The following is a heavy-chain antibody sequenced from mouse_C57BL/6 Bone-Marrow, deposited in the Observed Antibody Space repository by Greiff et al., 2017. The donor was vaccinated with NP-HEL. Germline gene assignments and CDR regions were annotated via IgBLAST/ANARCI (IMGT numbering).Heavy chain of an antibody. J-gene: IGHJ1*03. V-gene: IGHV1-74*01. Sequence: QVQLQQPGAELVKPGASVKVSCKASGYTFTSYWMHWVKQRPGQGLEWIGRIHPSDSDTNYNQKFKGKATLTVDKSSSTAYMQPSSLTSEDSAVCYCALRAAIYDGYDDWYFDVWGTGTTVTVSS. D-gene: IGHD2-3*01. CDR3: ALRAAIYDGYDDWYFDV. CDR1: GYTFTSYW. CDR2: IHPSDSDT.